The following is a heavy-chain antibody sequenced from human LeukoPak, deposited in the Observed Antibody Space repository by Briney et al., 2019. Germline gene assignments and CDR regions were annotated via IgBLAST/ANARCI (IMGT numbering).Heavy chain of an antibody. CDR3: AGSYGDYYYYYGMDV. Sequence: ASVKVSCKASGYTFTSYGISWVRQAPGQGLEWMRWISAYNGNTNYAQKLQGRVTMTTDTSTSTAYMELRSLRSDDTAVYYCAGSYGDYYYYYGMDVWGQGTTVTVSS. J-gene: IGHJ6*02. V-gene: IGHV1-18*01. D-gene: IGHD4-17*01. CDR1: GYTFTSYG. CDR2: ISAYNGNT.